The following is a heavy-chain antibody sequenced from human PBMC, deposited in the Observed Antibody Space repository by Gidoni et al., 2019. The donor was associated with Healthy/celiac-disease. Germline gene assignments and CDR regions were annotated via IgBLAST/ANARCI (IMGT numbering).Heavy chain of an antibody. J-gene: IGHJ3*02. Sequence: VQLLESCGGLVQPWASLRLSCPASGFTFTSSAIIWVRRAPGKGRVWVSAISGSGGSTYNADSVKGGFTISRDNSKNTLYLQMNSLRAEETAVYYWANLGNYDDRSGYYYGAHVDAFDIWGQGTMVTVSS. CDR2: ISGSGGST. CDR1: GFTFTSSA. D-gene: IGHD3-22*01. V-gene: IGHV3-23*01. CDR3: ANLGNYDDRSGYYYGAHVDAFDI.